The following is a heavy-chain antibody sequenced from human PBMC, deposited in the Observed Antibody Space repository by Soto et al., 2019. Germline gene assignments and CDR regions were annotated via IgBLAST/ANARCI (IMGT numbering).Heavy chain of an antibody. CDR1: GGSIRSPGW. J-gene: IGHJ5*02. V-gene: IGHV4-4*02. CDR2: IFQSSST. CDR3: ARDGGRYSSGWSWFDA. D-gene: IGHD6-19*01. Sequence: SETLSLTCGVSGGSIRSPGWCSCVGRRPGRGLLWIVEIFQSSSTTYTPSLASRLTTTADKPKNQFCTTLASVTAADTAVYFCARDGGRYSSGWSWFDAWGQGILVTVSS.